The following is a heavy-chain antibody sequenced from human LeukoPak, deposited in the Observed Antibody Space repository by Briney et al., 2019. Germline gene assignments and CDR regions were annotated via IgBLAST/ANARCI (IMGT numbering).Heavy chain of an antibody. Sequence: GGSLRLSCAASGFTFDDYAMHWVRQAPGKGLEWVSLISGDGASTYYADSVKGRFTISRDNSKNSLYLQMNSLRIEDTALYYCAKVRFLEWLLYGLDCWGQGTLVAVSS. CDR3: AKVRFLEWLLYGLDC. CDR1: GFTFDDYA. J-gene: IGHJ4*02. D-gene: IGHD3-3*01. CDR2: ISGDGAST. V-gene: IGHV3-43*02.